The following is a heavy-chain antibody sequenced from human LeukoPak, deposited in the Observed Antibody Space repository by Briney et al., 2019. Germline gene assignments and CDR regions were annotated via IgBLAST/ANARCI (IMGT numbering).Heavy chain of an antibody. V-gene: IGHV4-39*07. Sequence: SETLSLTCTVSGGSISSSSYYWGWIRQPPGKGLEWIGSIYYSGSTYYNPSLKSRVTISVDTSKNQFSLELSSVTAADTAVYYCARSSMIVVVITGVNWFDPWGQGTLVTVSS. CDR2: IYYSGST. J-gene: IGHJ5*02. CDR1: GGSISSSSYY. CDR3: ARSSMIVVVITGVNWFDP. D-gene: IGHD3-22*01.